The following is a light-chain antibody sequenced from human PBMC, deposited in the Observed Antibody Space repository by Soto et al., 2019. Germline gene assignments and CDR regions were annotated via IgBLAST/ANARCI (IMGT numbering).Light chain of an antibody. V-gene: IGKV1-5*03. CDR2: KAS. Sequence: DIQMTQSPSTLSGSVGDRVTITCRSSQTISCWVAWYQQKPGKTPNLLIYKASTLKSGVPSRFSGSGSGTEFTLTISSLQPDDFATYYCQHYNSYSGAFGQGNKVELK. J-gene: IGKJ1*01. CDR1: QTISCW. CDR3: QHYNSYSGA.